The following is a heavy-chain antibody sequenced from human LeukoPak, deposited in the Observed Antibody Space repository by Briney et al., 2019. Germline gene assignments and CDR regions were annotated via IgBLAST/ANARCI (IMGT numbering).Heavy chain of an antibody. CDR3: ARSWDERLNFDY. Sequence: GGSLRLSCAASGFTFSARYMNWVRQAPGKGLEWLSVIHSGGTTDYTDSVRGRFTISRDKSKNILYLQMNSPTTEDPAVYYCARSWDERLNFDYWGQGTLVTVSS. CDR1: GFTFSARY. J-gene: IGHJ4*02. D-gene: IGHD1-1*01. V-gene: IGHV3-66*02. CDR2: IHSGGTT.